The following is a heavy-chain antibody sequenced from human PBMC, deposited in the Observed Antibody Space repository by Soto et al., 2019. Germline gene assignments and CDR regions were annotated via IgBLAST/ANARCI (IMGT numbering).Heavy chain of an antibody. V-gene: IGHV3-66*01. J-gene: IGHJ3*02. CDR3: ARDPGKNFI. CDR2: IYSGGNT. CDR1: GFSVSNNF. Sequence: EVQLVESGGGLVQPGGSLRLSCAVSGFSVSNNFLSWVRQAPGKGLEWVSLIYSGGNTYYADSVKGRFTISRDNSKNTVCLQMNSLRAEDTAVYYCARDPGKNFIWGQGTMVTVSS.